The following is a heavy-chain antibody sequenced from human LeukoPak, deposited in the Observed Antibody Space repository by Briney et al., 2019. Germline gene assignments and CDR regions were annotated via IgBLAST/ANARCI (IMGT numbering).Heavy chain of an antibody. J-gene: IGHJ4*02. CDR2: MYTSGST. Sequence: SETLSLTCTVSGNSISSGDYSWSWIRQPAGKGLEWIGRMYTSGSTNYNPSLKSRVTISVDTSKNQFSLKLSSVTAADAALYYCARGSGYSYNEYYFDNWGQGTLVTVSS. V-gene: IGHV4-61*02. D-gene: IGHD5-18*01. CDR1: GNSISSGDYS. CDR3: ARGSGYSYNEYYFDN.